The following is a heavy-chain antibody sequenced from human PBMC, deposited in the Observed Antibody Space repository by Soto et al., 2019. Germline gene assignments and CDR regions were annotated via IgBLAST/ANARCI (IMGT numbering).Heavy chain of an antibody. CDR1: GFIFSSYT. D-gene: IGHD4-17*01. Sequence: EVQLVESGGGLVKPGGSLRLSCAASGFIFSSYTITWVRQAPGKGLEWVSSISSSSSNIEYADSVKGGFSVSRDNANNSLFLQINSLRAEDTAVYYCAREDYAGASPRFDYWGLGALVTVSS. V-gene: IGHV3-21*01. CDR2: ISSSSSNI. CDR3: AREDYAGASPRFDY. J-gene: IGHJ4*02.